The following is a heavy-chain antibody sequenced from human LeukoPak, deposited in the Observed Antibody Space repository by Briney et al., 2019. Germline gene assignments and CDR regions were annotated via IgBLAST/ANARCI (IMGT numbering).Heavy chain of an antibody. CDR1: GFTFSSYS. V-gene: IGHV3-48*02. CDR2: ISSSSSTI. J-gene: IGHJ4*02. Sequence: GGSLRLSCAASGFTFSSYSMNWVRQAPGKGLEWVSYISSSSSTIYYADSVKGRFTISRDNAKNSLYLQMNSLRDEDTAVYYCARDSQRYSYGYADYWGQGTLVIVSS. D-gene: IGHD5-18*01. CDR3: ARDSQRYSYGYADY.